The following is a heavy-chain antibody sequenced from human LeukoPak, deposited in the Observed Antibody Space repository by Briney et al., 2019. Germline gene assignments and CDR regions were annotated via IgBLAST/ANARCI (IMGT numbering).Heavy chain of an antibody. Sequence: SETLSLTCTVSGGSISSYYWSWIRQPAGKGLEWIGRIYTSGSTNYNPSLKSRVTISVDTSKNQFSLKLSSVTAADTAVYYCARGRYCSGGSCYSRIGYYYYYMDVWGKGTTVTVSS. V-gene: IGHV4-4*07. CDR1: GGSISSYY. D-gene: IGHD2-15*01. J-gene: IGHJ6*03. CDR3: ARGRYCSGGSCYSRIGYYYYYMDV. CDR2: IYTSGST.